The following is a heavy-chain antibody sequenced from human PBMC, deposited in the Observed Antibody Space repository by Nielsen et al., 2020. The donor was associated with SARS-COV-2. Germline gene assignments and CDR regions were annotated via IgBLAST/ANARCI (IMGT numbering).Heavy chain of an antibody. CDR2: IIPIFGTA. V-gene: IGHV1-69*13. CDR1: GYTFTSYG. J-gene: IGHJ6*02. D-gene: IGHD2-2*01. CDR3: ARDGAGSAMLEYYYYGMDV. Sequence: SVKVSCKASGYTFTSYGINWVRQAPGQGLEWMGGIIPIFGTANYAQKFQGRVTITADESTSTAYMELSSLRSEDTAVYYCARDGAGSAMLEYYYYGMDVWGQGTTVTVSS.